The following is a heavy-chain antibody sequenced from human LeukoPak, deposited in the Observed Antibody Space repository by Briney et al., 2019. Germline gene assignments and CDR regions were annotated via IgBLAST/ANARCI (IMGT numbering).Heavy chain of an antibody. Sequence: GGSLRLSCAASGFTFSSYAMHWVRQAPGKGLEWVAVISYDGSNKYYADSVKGRFTISRDNSKNTLYLQMNSLRAEDTAVYCCAREEGYSGYDPFDYWGQGTLVTVSS. D-gene: IGHD5-12*01. CDR1: GFTFSSYA. CDR2: ISYDGSNK. V-gene: IGHV3-30-3*01. CDR3: AREEGYSGYDPFDY. J-gene: IGHJ4*02.